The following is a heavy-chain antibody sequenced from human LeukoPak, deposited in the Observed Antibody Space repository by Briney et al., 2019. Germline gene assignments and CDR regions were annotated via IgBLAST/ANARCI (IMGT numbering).Heavy chain of an antibody. CDR3: ARHRSSWLIDY. CDR1: GLTFNSYA. J-gene: IGHJ4*02. D-gene: IGHD6-6*01. Sequence: GGSLGLSCAASGLTFNSYAMSWVRQAPWERLQWVSGISDSGGNTYYADSVRGRFTISRDNSKNTLYLQMNSLRAEDTAVYYCARHRSSWLIDYWGQGTLVTVSS. CDR2: ISDSGGNT. V-gene: IGHV3-23*01.